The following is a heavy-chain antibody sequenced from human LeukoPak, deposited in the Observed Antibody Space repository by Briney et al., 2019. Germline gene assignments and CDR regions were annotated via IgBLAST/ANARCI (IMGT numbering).Heavy chain of an antibody. Sequence: PGGSLRLSCAVSGFTFSSHGMHWVRQAPGKGLEWVAVIWYDGSNKYYADSVKGRFTISRDNSKNTLYLQMNSLRAEDTAVYYCARDGSVDCSSTSCPSGFDYWGQGTLVTVSS. J-gene: IGHJ4*02. D-gene: IGHD2-2*01. CDR3: ARDGSVDCSSTSCPSGFDY. V-gene: IGHV3-33*08. CDR1: GFTFSSHG. CDR2: IWYDGSNK.